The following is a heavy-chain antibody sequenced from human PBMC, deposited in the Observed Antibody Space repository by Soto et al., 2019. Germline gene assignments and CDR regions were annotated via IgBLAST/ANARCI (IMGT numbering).Heavy chain of an antibody. J-gene: IGHJ4*02. CDR1: GGSFSGYY. Sequence: SETLSLTCAVYGGSFSGYYWTWIRQPPGTGLEWIGETNHSGSTNYNPSLESRVTISVDTSKNQFSLKLTSVTAADTAVYYCARDKITGLFDYWGQGTLVTSPQ. CDR2: TNHSGST. CDR3: ARDKITGLFDY. V-gene: IGHV4-34*01. D-gene: IGHD2-8*02.